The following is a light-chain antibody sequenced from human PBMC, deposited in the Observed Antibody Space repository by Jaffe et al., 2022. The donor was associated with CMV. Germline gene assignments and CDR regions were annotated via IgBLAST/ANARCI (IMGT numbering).Light chain of an antibody. CDR2: ATS. V-gene: IGKV3-20*01. CDR3: QQYGSSPPTWT. Sequence: EIVLTQSPGTLSLSPGERATLSCRASQSVSSSYLAWYQQKPGQAPRLLIYATSKRATGIPDRFSGSGSGTDFALTIIRLEPEDFAVYYCQQYGSSPPTWTFGQGTKVEIK. J-gene: IGKJ1*01. CDR1: QSVSSSY.